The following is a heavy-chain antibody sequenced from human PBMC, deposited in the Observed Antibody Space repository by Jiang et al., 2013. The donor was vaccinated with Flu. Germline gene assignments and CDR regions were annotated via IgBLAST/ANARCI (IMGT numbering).Heavy chain of an antibody. CDR3: ARIRVLGYCSSTSCYVADY. D-gene: IGHD2-2*01. V-gene: IGHV2-26*01. CDR1: GFSLSNARMG. Sequence: KPTQTLTLTCTVSGFSLSNARMGVSWIRQPPGKALEWLAHIFSNDEKSYSTSLKSRLTISKDTSKSQVVLTMTNMDPVDTATYYCARIRVLGYCSSTSCYVADYWGQGTLVTVSS. CDR2: IFSNDEK. J-gene: IGHJ4*02.